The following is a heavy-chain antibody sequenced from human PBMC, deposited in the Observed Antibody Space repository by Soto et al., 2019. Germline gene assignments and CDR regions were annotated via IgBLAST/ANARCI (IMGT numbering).Heavy chain of an antibody. D-gene: IGHD6-19*01. CDR3: ARDSVKPSEVAAQQGGWFDP. CDR2: IIPIFGTA. V-gene: IGHV1-69*01. CDR1: GGTFSSYA. J-gene: IGHJ5*02. Sequence: QVQLVQSGAEVKKPGSSVKVSCKASGGTFSSYAISWVRQAPGQGLEWMGGIIPIFGTANYAQKFQGRVTITADESTSTAYMELSSLRSEDTAVYYCARDSVKPSEVAAQQGGWFDPWGQGTLVTVSS.